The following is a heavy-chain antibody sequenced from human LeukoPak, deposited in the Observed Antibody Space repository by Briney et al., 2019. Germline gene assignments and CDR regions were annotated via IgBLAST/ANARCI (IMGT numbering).Heavy chain of an antibody. CDR1: GFTVSGNY. CDR3: ARDVTMVRGAQDYYGMDV. V-gene: IGHV3-7*03. J-gene: IGHJ6*02. CDR2: IKQDGSEK. D-gene: IGHD3-10*01. Sequence: GGFLRLSCAASGFTVSGNYMTWVRQAPGKGLEWVANIKQDGSEKYYVDSVKGRFTISRDNSKNTLYLQMNSLRAEDTAVYFCARDVTMVRGAQDYYGMDVWGQGTTVTVSS.